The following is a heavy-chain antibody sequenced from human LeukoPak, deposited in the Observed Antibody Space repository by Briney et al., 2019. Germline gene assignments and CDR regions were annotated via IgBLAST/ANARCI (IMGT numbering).Heavy chain of an antibody. V-gene: IGHV3-9*03. J-gene: IGHJ3*02. CDR1: GFTFDDYA. CDR3: AKGKPNDYDFWSGYYRPGYAAFDI. Sequence: PGGSLRLSCAASGFTFDDYAMHWVRQAPGKGLEWVSGISWNSDSIGYADSVKGRFTISRDNAKNSLYLQMNSLRAEDMALYYCAKGKPNDYDFWSGYYRPGYAAFDIWGQGAMVTVSS. CDR2: ISWNSDSI. D-gene: IGHD3-3*01.